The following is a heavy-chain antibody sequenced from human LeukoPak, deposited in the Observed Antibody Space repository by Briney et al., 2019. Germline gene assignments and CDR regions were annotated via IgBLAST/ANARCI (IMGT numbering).Heavy chain of an antibody. V-gene: IGHV3-74*03. Sequence: GGSLRLSCAASGFSFSATWMHWVRQSPGKGLVWVARITSDGFSTTYAESVKGRFTISRDNAKNTLYLQMNSLRVEDTAIYYCARGWYHAIDYWGQGTLVTVSS. CDR1: GFSFSATW. D-gene: IGHD1-14*01. CDR3: ARGWYHAIDY. J-gene: IGHJ4*02. CDR2: ITSDGFST.